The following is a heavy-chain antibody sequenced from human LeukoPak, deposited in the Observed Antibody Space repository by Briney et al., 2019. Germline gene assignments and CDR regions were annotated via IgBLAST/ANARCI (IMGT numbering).Heavy chain of an antibody. V-gene: IGHV4-39*02. Sequence: SETLSLTCSVSGGSISSSSYYWDWIRQPPGKGLEWIGSVYHSGSTYYNPSLKSRVTISVDTSKNHFSLKLNSVTAADTAVYYCARSSGHYDSSAYYRGYFDYWGQGTLVTVSS. CDR1: GGSISSSSYY. J-gene: IGHJ4*02. CDR3: ARSSGHYDSSAYYRGYFDY. D-gene: IGHD3-22*01. CDR2: VYHSGST.